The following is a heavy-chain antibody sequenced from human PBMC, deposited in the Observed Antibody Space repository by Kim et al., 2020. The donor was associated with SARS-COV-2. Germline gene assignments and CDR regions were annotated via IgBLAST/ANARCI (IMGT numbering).Heavy chain of an antibody. CDR3: ARSSGHLDPFNI. D-gene: IGHD3-22*01. J-gene: IGHJ3*02. V-gene: IGHV4-59*08. CDR1: GVPISAYR. Sequence: SETLSLTCTVSGVPISAYRWSWIRQSPGKGLEWLGYLYYGGSTNYNPSLRSRVSISVDTSQNQVSLRLTSVTAADTAVYFCARSSGHLDPFNIWGQGTMV. CDR2: LYYGGST.